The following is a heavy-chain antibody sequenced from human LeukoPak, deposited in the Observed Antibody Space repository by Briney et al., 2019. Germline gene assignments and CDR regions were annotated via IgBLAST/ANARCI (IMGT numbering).Heavy chain of an antibody. J-gene: IGHJ6*03. CDR2: IYYSGST. CDR3: ARITYYDFWSVRYYYMDV. V-gene: IGHV4-59*12. Sequence: PSETLSLTCTVSGGSISSYYWSWIRQPPGKGLEWIGYIYYSGSTNYNPSLKSRVTMSVDTSKNQFSLKLSSVTAADTAVYYCARITYYDFWSVRYYYMDVWGKGTTVTVSS. D-gene: IGHD3-3*01. CDR1: GGSISSYY.